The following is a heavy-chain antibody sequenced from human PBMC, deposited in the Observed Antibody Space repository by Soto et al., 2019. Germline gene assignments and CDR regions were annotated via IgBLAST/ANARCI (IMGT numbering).Heavy chain of an antibody. V-gene: IGHV4-59*08. CDR1: GGSISNYY. CDR2: IYYSGST. D-gene: IGHD1-26*01. CDR3: ARHVRRGFYYYMEV. Sequence: SETLSLTCTVSGGSISNYYWSWIRQPPGKGLEWIGYIYYSGSTNYNPSLKSRVTISVDTSKNQFSLKLSSVTAADTAVYYCARHVRRGFYYYMEVWGKGTTVTVSS. J-gene: IGHJ6*03.